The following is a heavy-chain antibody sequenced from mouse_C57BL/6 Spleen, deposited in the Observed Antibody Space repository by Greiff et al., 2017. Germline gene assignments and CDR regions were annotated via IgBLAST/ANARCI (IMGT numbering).Heavy chain of an antibody. V-gene: IGHV1-55*01. CDR2: IYPGSGST. J-gene: IGHJ2*01. CDR1: GYTFTSYW. CDR3: AREHYDYDEGGFDY. D-gene: IGHD2-4*01. Sequence: QVQLQQPGAELVKPGASVKMSCKASGYTFTSYWITWVKQRPGQGLEWIGDIYPGSGSTNYNEKFKSKATLTVDTSSSTAYMQLSSLTSEDSAVYYGAREHYDYDEGGFDYWGQGTTLTVSS.